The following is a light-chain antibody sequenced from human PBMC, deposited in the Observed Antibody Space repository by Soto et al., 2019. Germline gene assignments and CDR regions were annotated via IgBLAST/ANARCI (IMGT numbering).Light chain of an antibody. J-gene: IGKJ1*01. CDR2: GAS. V-gene: IGKV3-15*01. CDR1: QSVSSN. CDR3: QQYGSSPET. Sequence: EIVMTQSPATLSVSPGERATLSCRASQSVSSNLAWYQQKPGQAPRLLIYGASTRATGIPARFSGSGSGTDFTLTISGLEPEDFAVYYCQQYGSSPETFGQGTKVDIK.